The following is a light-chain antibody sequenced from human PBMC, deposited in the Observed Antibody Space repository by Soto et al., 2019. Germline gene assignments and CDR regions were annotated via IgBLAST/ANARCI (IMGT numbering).Light chain of an antibody. Sequence: QSALTQPASVSGSPGQSITISCTGTSSDDGGYNYVSWYQQHPGKAPKLMIHDVSNRPSGVSNRFSGSKSGNSASLTISGLQAEDEAYYYCSSYTSSSTLLYVFGTGTKVTVL. CDR1: SSDDGGYNY. CDR2: DVS. J-gene: IGLJ1*01. V-gene: IGLV2-14*01. CDR3: SSYTSSSTLLYV.